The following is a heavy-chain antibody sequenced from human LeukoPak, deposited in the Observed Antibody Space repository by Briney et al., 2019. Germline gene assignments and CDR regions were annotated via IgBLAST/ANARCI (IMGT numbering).Heavy chain of an antibody. Sequence: ASVKVSCKASGYTFTGYYMHRVRQAPGQGLEWMGWINLNSGGTNYAQNFQGRVTMTRDTSISTAYLELSRLRSDDTAVYYCARDEGITGTTFDYWGQGTLVTVSS. CDR2: INLNSGGT. D-gene: IGHD1-7*01. J-gene: IGHJ4*02. V-gene: IGHV1-2*02. CDR3: ARDEGITGTTFDY. CDR1: GYTFTGYY.